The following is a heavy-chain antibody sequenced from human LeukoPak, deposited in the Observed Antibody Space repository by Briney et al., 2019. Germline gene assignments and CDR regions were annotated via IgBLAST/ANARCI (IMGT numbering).Heavy chain of an antibody. CDR2: INHSGST. D-gene: IGHD2-21*02. CDR3: ARGMVTHEYD. CDR1: GGSFSGYY. Sequence: SETLSLTCAVYGGSFSGYYWSWIRQPPGKGLEWIGEINHSGSTNYNPSLKSRVTISVDTSKNQFSLKLSSVTAADTAVYYCARGMVTHEYDWGQGTLVTVSS. J-gene: IGHJ4*02. V-gene: IGHV4-34*01.